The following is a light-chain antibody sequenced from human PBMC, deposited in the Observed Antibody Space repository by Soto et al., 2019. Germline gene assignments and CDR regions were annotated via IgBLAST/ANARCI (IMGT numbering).Light chain of an antibody. CDR1: QSVLHSSNTNNY. CDR2: WAS. CDR3: QKYYSAPLA. Sequence: DIVMTQSPDSLAVSLGERATINCKSSQSVLHSSNTNNYLAWYQKKPGQAPKLRIYWASTRESGVPDRFSGSGSGTDFTRTSSSLQSEDVAVYYCQKYYSAPLAFGGGTRVEI. V-gene: IGKV4-1*01. J-gene: IGKJ4*01.